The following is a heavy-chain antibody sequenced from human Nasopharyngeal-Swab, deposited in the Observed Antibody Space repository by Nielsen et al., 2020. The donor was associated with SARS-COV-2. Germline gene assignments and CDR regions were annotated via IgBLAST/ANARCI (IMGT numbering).Heavy chain of an antibody. CDR3: AAAPSGDYGGY. J-gene: IGHJ4*02. V-gene: IGHV3-7*01. CDR2: INEGGSET. CDR1: GFIFSNYW. D-gene: IGHD4-23*01. Sequence: GGSLRLSCAASGFIFSNYWMSWVRQTPGKGLEWVANINEGGSETDYVDSVKGRFTISRDNSKNTVYLQMNSLRAEDTAVYYCAAAPSGDYGGYWGQGTLVTVSS.